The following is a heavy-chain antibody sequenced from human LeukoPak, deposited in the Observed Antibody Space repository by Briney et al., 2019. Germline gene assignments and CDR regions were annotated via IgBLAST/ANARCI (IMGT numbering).Heavy chain of an antibody. Sequence: PGGSLRLSCAASGFTFSSYSMNWVRQAPGKGLEWVSYVSSSSSTIYYADSVKGRFTISRDNAKNSLYLQMNSLRAEDTAVYYCARDGDRSRGYSGSGSYYHDYWGQGTLVTVSS. CDR1: GFTFSSYS. V-gene: IGHV3-48*01. J-gene: IGHJ4*02. CDR2: VSSSSSTI. CDR3: ARDGDRSRGYSGSGSYYHDY. D-gene: IGHD3-10*01.